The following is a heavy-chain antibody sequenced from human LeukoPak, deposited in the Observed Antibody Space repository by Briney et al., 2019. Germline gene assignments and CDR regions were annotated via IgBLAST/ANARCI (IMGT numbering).Heavy chain of an antibody. D-gene: IGHD3-22*01. Sequence: SETLSLTCTVSGGSISSGDYYWSWIRQPPGKGLEWIGYIYYSGSTYYNPSLKSRVTISVDTSKNQFSLKLSSVTAADTAVYYCARVSGDPDSSGFDYWGQGILVTVSS. CDR1: GGSISSGDYY. J-gene: IGHJ4*02. CDR2: IYYSGST. CDR3: ARVSGDPDSSGFDY. V-gene: IGHV4-30-4*08.